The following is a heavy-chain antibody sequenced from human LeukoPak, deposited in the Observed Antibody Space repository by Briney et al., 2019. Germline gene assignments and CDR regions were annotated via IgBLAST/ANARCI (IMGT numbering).Heavy chain of an antibody. CDR2: IYYSGST. Sequence: SETLSLTCTVSGGSISSYYWSWIRQPPGKGLEWIGYIYYSGSTNYNPSLKSRVTISVDTSKNQFSLKLSSVTAADTAVCYCARGGTTRYYYYGMDVWGQGTTVTVSS. CDR3: ARGGTTRYYYYGMDV. CDR1: GGSISSYY. V-gene: IGHV4-59*08. D-gene: IGHD1-1*01. J-gene: IGHJ6*02.